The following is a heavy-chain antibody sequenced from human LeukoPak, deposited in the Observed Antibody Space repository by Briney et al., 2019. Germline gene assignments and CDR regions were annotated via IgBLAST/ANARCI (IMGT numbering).Heavy chain of an antibody. J-gene: IGHJ3*01. V-gene: IGHV3-23*01. CDR3: AKGGYFAFDF. CDR2: ISGRTGAT. Sequence: PGGSLRLSCAASGFIFSTNDMGWIRQTPGKGLEWVSAISGRTGATYYTDSVRGRFTISRDNSKNTLYLQMHSLRAEDTAIYFCAKGGYFAFDFWGQGTTVIVSS. CDR1: GFIFSTND. D-gene: IGHD2-2*03.